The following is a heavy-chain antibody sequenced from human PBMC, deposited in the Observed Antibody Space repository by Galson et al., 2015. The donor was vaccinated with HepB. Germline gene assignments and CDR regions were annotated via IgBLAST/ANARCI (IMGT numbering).Heavy chain of an antibody. D-gene: IGHD2-21*01. Sequence: SLRLSCAASGFTFSSFAMNWVRQAPGKGLEWVSHISIGGDTHYLDSVKGRFTISRDNSKNTVYLQMNSLRVEDTAVYFCSKMGLWTVDNWGQGTLVTVSS. V-gene: IGHV3-23*01. CDR1: GFTFSSFA. CDR2: ISIGGDT. CDR3: SKMGLWTVDN. J-gene: IGHJ4*02.